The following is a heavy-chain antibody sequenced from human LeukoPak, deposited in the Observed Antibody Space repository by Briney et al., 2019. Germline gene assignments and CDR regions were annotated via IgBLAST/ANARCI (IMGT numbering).Heavy chain of an antibody. CDR3: AKARGLIGGAFDI. CDR1: GFTFDDYI. V-gene: IGHV3-43*01. J-gene: IGHJ3*02. CDR2: ISWDGDTT. D-gene: IGHD3-22*01. Sequence: PGGSLRLSCAASGFTFDDYIMHWVRQAPGKGLERVSLISWDGDTTYYADSVKGRFTSSRDNSKNSLFLQMNSLRTEDTALYYCAKARGLIGGAFDIWGQGTMVTVSS.